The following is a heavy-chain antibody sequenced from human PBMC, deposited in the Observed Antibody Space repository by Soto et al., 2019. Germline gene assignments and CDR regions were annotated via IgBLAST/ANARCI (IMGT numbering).Heavy chain of an antibody. CDR2: LIPIFGTA. Sequence: QVQLVQSGAEVKKPGSSVKVSCKASGGTFSSYAISWVRQSPGQGLEWMGGLIPIFGTANYAQKFQGRVTITADESTRTAYMELSSLRSEDTAVYYCARSTPRPPYYYYYGMDVWGQGTTVTVSS. J-gene: IGHJ6*02. CDR1: GGTFSSYA. CDR3: ARSTPRPPYYYYYGMDV. V-gene: IGHV1-69*01.